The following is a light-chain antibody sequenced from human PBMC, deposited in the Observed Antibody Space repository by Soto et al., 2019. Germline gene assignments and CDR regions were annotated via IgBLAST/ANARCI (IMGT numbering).Light chain of an antibody. CDR1: QRVSGGF. Sequence: DIVLTQSPATLSLSPGERATLYCGASQRVSGGFLAWYQQKPGLAPRLILYDTSFRATGIPDRFSGSGSGTAFTLTISRLEPEDFSVYYCQPYGSSPSFGQGTKVEIQ. CDR2: DTS. J-gene: IGKJ1*01. V-gene: IGKV3D-20*01. CDR3: QPYGSSPS.